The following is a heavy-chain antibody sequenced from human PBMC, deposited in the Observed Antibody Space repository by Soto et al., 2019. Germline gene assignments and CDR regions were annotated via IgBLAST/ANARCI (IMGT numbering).Heavy chain of an antibody. Sequence: QTGGSLRLSCAASGFTFSGSAMHWVRQASGKGLEWVGRIRSKANSYATAYAASVKGRFTISRDDSKNTAYLQMNSLKTEDTAVYYCTRHPGGIGYSYGDGMDVWGQGTTVTVSS. V-gene: IGHV3-73*01. CDR1: GFTFSGSA. CDR3: TRHPGGIGYSYGDGMDV. CDR2: IRSKANSYAT. D-gene: IGHD5-18*01. J-gene: IGHJ6*02.